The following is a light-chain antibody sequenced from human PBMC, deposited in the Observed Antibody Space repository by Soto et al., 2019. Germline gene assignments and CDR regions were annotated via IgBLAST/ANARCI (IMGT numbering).Light chain of an antibody. V-gene: IGKV3-20*01. CDR2: GAS. CDR3: QQYGSSALT. Sequence: EIVLTQSPGTLSLSPGERATLSCRASQIFSSSYLAWYQQIPGQALRLLIYGASSRATGIPDRFSGSGSGTDFTLTIMRLEPEDFAVYYCQQYGSSALTFGGGTKVDIK. CDR1: QIFSSSY. J-gene: IGKJ4*01.